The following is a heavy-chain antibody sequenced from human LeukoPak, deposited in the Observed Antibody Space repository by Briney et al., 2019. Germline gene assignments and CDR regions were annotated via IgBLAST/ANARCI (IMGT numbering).Heavy chain of an antibody. D-gene: IGHD5-18*01. V-gene: IGHV4-59*12. CDR3: ARVGSGYSYEFDY. Sequence: PSETLSLTCTVSGGSISSYYWSWIRQPPGKGLEWIGYIYYSGSTNYNPSLKSRVTISVDTSKNQFSLKLSSVTAADTAVYYCARVGSGYSYEFDYWGQGTLVTVSS. CDR1: GGSISSYY. CDR2: IYYSGST. J-gene: IGHJ4*02.